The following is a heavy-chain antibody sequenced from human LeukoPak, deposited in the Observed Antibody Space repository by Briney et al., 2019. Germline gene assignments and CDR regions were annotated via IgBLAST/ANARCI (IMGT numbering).Heavy chain of an antibody. J-gene: IGHJ5*02. V-gene: IGHV4-38-2*02. CDR2: FYHGGST. D-gene: IGHD2-2*01. CDR1: GYSISTGYY. CDR3: ARAPPSGYDNWFDP. Sequence: TSETLSLTCTVSGYSISTGYYWDWIRQPPGKGLEWIGTFYHGGSTYYNPSLKSRVTISVDTSKNQFSLNLTSVTAADTAVYYCARAPPSGYDNWFDPWGQGTLVTVSS.